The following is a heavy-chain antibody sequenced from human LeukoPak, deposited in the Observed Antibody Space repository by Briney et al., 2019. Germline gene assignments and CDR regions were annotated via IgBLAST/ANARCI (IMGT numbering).Heavy chain of an antibody. V-gene: IGHV4-59*01. J-gene: IGHJ5*02. D-gene: IGHD4-17*01. CDR2: IYYSGST. CDR1: GGSISSYY. Sequence: SETLSLACTVSGGSISSYYWSWIRQPPGKGLEWIGYIYYSGSTNYNPSLKSRVTISVDTSKNQFSLKLSSVTAADTAVYYCTRDTGTTGEVKFDPWGQGTLVTVSS. CDR3: TRDTGTTGEVKFDP.